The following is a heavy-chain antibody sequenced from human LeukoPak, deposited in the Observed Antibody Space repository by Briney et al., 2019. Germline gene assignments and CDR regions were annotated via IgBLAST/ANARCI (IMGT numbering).Heavy chain of an antibody. Sequence: ETLSLTCTVSGGSISSSSYYWGWIRQPPGKGLEWIGEINHSGSTNYNPSLKSRVTISVDTSKNQFSLKLSSVTAADTAVYYCARGRTGLWRYWGQGTLVTVSS. CDR3: ARGRTGLWRY. J-gene: IGHJ4*02. CDR2: INHSGST. CDR1: GGSISSSSYY. V-gene: IGHV4-39*07. D-gene: IGHD3-10*01.